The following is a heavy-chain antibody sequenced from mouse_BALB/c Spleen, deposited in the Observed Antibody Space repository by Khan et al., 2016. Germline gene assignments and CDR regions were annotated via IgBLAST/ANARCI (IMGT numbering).Heavy chain of an antibody. CDR1: GFAFSSYW. J-gene: IGHJ3*01. V-gene: IGHV1-80*01. CDR2: IYPGDGGT. CDR3: ARGSPVAN. D-gene: IGHD1-1*02. Sequence: QVQLQQSGAELVRPGSSVQISCKASGFAFSSYWMHWVKQRPGQGLEWIGQIYPGDGGTNYNGKFKGKATLTADKSSSTAYLQPSSITAEDSAVYFCARGSPVANWGQGTLVTGSA.